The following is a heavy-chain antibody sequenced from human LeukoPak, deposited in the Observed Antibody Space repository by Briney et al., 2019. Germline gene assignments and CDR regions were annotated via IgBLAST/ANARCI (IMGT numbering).Heavy chain of an antibody. J-gene: IGHJ4*02. Sequence: PSETLSLTSTVSGGSISKYYCSWIRQPPGKGLEWIGYIYYSGSTNYNPSLKSRVTISVDTSKNQFSLKLSSVTAADTAVYYCASSPPDAASAFDYWGQGALVTVSS. V-gene: IGHV4-59*08. D-gene: IGHD1-14*01. CDR3: ASSPPDAASAFDY. CDR1: GGSISKYY. CDR2: IYYSGST.